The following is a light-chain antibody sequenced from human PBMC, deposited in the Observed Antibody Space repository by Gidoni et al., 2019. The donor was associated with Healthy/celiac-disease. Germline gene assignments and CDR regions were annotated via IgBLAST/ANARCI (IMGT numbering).Light chain of an antibody. J-gene: IGKJ2*01. Sequence: DIVMPQPPPSLFVTPGEPAFISCRSSQSLLHSNGYNYLDWYLQKPGQSPQLLIYLGSNRASGVPDRFSGSGSGTDFTLKISRVEAEDVGVYYCMQALQTPYTFGQGTKLEIK. V-gene: IGKV2-28*01. CDR3: MQALQTPYT. CDR1: QSLLHSNGYNY. CDR2: LGS.